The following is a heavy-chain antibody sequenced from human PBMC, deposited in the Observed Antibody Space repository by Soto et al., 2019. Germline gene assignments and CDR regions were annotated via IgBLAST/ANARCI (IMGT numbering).Heavy chain of an antibody. J-gene: IGHJ4*02. D-gene: IGHD3-22*01. CDR3: SRGRPHYDSSGYYYRYYFDY. CDR1: GGSFSGYY. CDR2: INHSGST. Sequence: QVQLQQWGAGLLKPSETLSLTCAVYGGSFSGYYWSWIRQPPGKGLEWMGEINHSGSTNYNPSLKSRVTISVDTSKNQFSLKLSSVTAADTAVYYCSRGRPHYDSSGYYYRYYFDYWGQGTLVTVSS. V-gene: IGHV4-34*01.